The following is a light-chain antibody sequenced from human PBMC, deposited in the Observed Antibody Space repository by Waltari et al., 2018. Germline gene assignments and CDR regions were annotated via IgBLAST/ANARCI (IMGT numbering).Light chain of an antibody. CDR2: EDT. Sequence: SYELTQPPSVSVSPGQPATITCPGVFLTTKFPSWFQQKSGPAPVMVIYEDTKRPSAIPERFSGSSSGTTAALTITGAQVEDEADYYCYSTDIFRSERGVFGGGTKLLVL. CDR1: FLTTKF. V-gene: IGLV3-10*01. CDR3: YSTDIFRSERGV. J-gene: IGLJ2*01.